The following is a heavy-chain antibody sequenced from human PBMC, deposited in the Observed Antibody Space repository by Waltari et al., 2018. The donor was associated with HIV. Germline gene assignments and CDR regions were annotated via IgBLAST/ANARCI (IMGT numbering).Heavy chain of an antibody. CDR1: GYTFTSYA. D-gene: IGHD6-13*01. V-gene: IGHV1-3*01. J-gene: IGHJ4*02. CDR3: ARGAYSSSWPFDY. Sequence: QVQLVQSGAEVKKPGASVKVSCKASGYTFTSYAMHWVRQAPGQRLEWMGWINAGNGNTKYSQKFQGRVTITRDTSASTAYMELSSLRSEDTAVYYCARGAYSSSWPFDYWGQGTLVTVSS. CDR2: INAGNGNT.